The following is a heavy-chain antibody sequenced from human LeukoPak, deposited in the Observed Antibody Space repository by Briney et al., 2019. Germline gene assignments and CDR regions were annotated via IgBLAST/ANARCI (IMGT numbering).Heavy chain of an antibody. J-gene: IGHJ4*02. CDR3: ARARGQSIIVGATAGY. Sequence: GGSLRLSCAASGFTFSSYAMHWVRQAPGKGLEWVAVISYDGSNKYYADSVKGRFTISRDNSKNTLYLQMNSLRAEDTAVYYCARARGQSIIVGATAGYWGQGTLVTVSS. CDR2: ISYDGSNK. V-gene: IGHV3-30*04. CDR1: GFTFSSYA. D-gene: IGHD1-26*01.